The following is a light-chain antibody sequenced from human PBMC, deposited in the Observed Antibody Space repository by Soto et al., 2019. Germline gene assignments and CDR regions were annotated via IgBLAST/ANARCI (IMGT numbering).Light chain of an antibody. Sequence: EVVMTRSPAALSMSPAERVTLSCRASQGIGDTLALYQHKPGQTPRLLIYDTSTRATGVPARVSGSRSGPEFTLTLNSLQSEDFAIYYCHPYNHWPLTFGGGTKVDIK. CDR3: HPYNHWPLT. CDR1: QGIGDT. J-gene: IGKJ4*02. V-gene: IGKV3-15*01. CDR2: DTS.